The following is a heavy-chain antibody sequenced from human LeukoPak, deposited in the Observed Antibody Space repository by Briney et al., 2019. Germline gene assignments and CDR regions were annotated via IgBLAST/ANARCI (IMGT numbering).Heavy chain of an antibody. J-gene: IGHJ5*02. D-gene: IGHD6-19*01. CDR1: GGTFSSYA. CDR2: IIPIFGTA. Sequence: SVKVSCKASGGTFSSYAISWVRQAPGQGLEWMGRIIPIFGTANYAQKFQGRVTITTDESTSTAYMELSSLRSEDTAVYYCASTHSSGWYDDRFDPWGQGTLVTVSS. V-gene: IGHV1-69*05. CDR3: ASTHSSGWYDDRFDP.